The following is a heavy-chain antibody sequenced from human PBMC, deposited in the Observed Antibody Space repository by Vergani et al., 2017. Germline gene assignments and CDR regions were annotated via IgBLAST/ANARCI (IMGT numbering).Heavy chain of an antibody. V-gene: IGHV1-69*01. CDR3: AREYYDILTGYYIEYFQH. CDR2: IIPIFGTA. CDR1: GGTFSSYA. Sequence: QVQLVQSGAEVKKPGSSVKVSCKASGGTFSSYAISWVRQAPGQGLEWMGGIIPIFGTANYAQKFQGRVTITGDESTSTAYMELSSLRSEDTAVYYCAREYYDILTGYYIEYFQHWGQGTLVTVSS. D-gene: IGHD3-9*01. J-gene: IGHJ1*01.